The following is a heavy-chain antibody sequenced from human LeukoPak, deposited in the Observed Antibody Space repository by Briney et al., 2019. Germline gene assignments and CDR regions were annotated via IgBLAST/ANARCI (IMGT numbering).Heavy chain of an antibody. CDR1: GYDFKRYS. J-gene: IGHJ4*02. CDR2: ITSSSSSI. V-gene: IGHV3-48*02. D-gene: IGHD3-10*01. CDR3: TRGGSYFEK. Sequence: GGSPRLSCVGPGYDFKRYSMNWVRQAPGKGLEWISYITSSSSSIFYAASVRGRFTISRDNAMNSMYLQMNSLRDEDTAVYYCTRGGSYFEKWGQGSLVTVTS.